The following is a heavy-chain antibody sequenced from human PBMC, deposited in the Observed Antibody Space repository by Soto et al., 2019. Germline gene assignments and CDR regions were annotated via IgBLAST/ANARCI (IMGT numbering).Heavy chain of an antibody. J-gene: IGHJ4*02. CDR1: GFTFSNYW. CDR3: ARALAAAEAY. CDR2: MKQDGSEK. Sequence: GSLRLSCTASGFTFSNYWMYWVRQAPGRGLEWVANMKQDGSEKYYVDSVKGRFTISRDNAKNSLYLQMNSLRAGDTAVYYCARALAAAEAYWGQGTLVTVSS. D-gene: IGHD6-13*01. V-gene: IGHV3-7*01.